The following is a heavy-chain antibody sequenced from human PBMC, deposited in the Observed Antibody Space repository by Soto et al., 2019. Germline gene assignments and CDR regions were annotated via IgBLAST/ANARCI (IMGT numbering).Heavy chain of an antibody. V-gene: IGHV4-61*01. J-gene: IGHJ4*02. Sequence: SETLSLTCTVSGASVRIGSYYWSWVRQPPGRGLEWIGYIYDTGTTNYNPSLKSRVTMSVDTSKNQFSLKLNSLTAADTAVYYCARVEDYGDYFDYWGQGTLVTVSS. D-gene: IGHD4-17*01. CDR2: IYDTGTT. CDR1: GASVRIGSYY. CDR3: ARVEDYGDYFDY.